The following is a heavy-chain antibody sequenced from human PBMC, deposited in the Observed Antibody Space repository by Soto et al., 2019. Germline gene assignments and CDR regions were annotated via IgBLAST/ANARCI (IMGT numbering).Heavy chain of an antibody. CDR3: ARTTVAHYYYYYGMDV. Sequence: RGESLKISCKGSGYSFTSYWIGWVRQMPGKGLEWMGIIYPGDSDTRYSPSFQGQVTISADKSISTAYLQWSSLKASDTAMYYCARTTVAHYYYYYGMDVWGQGTTVTVSS. CDR1: GYSFTSYW. D-gene: IGHD4-17*01. V-gene: IGHV5-51*01. CDR2: IYPGDSDT. J-gene: IGHJ6*02.